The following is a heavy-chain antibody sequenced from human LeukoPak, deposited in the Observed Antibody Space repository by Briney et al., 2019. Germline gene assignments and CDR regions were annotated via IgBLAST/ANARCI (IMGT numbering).Heavy chain of an antibody. CDR1: GFTFSSYA. J-gene: IGHJ4*02. CDR3: ARDPIGDSAQYFDY. D-gene: IGHD4-17*01. V-gene: IGHV3-21*01. Sequence: GGSLRLSCAASGFTFSSYAMSWARQAPGKGLEWVSSISSSSSYIYYADSVKGRFTISRDNAKNSLYLQMNSLRAEDTAVYYCARDPIGDSAQYFDYWGQGTLVTVSS. CDR2: ISSSSSYI.